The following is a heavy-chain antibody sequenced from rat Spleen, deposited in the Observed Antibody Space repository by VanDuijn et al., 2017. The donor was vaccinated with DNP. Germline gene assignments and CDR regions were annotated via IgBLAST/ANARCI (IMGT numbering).Heavy chain of an antibody. CDR2: ISYNGGST. D-gene: IGHD1-1*01. J-gene: IGHJ2*01. V-gene: IGHV5-29*01. CDR1: GFTFSNYG. Sequence: EVQLVESDGGLVQPGRSLKLSCAASGFTFSNYGMAWVRQAPTKGLEWVATISYNGGSTYYRDSVKGRFTVSRDNAKSTLYLQMDSLRSEDTATYYCAITTVVYFDYWGQGVMVTVSS. CDR3: AITTVVYFDY.